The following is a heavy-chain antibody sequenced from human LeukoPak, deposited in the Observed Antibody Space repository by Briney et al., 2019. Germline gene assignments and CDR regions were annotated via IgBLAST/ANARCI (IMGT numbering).Heavy chain of an antibody. Sequence: RSGGSLRLSCSASGFTFSSYSMSLVRQAPRKGLEWVSSISSSSSYIYYEDSVNGRFTISRANAKNSLYLQMNSLRAEDTAVYYCARDKLLWFGPFYGYMDVWGKGTTVTVAS. CDR3: ARDKLLWFGPFYGYMDV. J-gene: IGHJ6*03. V-gene: IGHV3-21*01. D-gene: IGHD3-10*01. CDR2: ISSSSSYI. CDR1: GFTFSSYS.